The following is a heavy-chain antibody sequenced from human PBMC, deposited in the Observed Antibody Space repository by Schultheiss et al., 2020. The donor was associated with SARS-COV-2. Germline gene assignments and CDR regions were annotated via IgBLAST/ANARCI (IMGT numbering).Heavy chain of an antibody. CDR2: ISGSGGTT. V-gene: IGHV3-23*01. J-gene: IGHJ6*03. D-gene: IGHD2-2*01. CDR3: ARVHRGYCSSTSCYLSGYYYYYYMDV. CDR1: GFTFSTYA. Sequence: GGSLRLSCAASGFTFSTYAMSWVRQAPGRGLEWVSAISGSGGTTYYADSVKGRFTISRDNSKNTLYLQMNSLRAEDTAVYYCARVHRGYCSSTSCYLSGYYYYYYMDVWGKGTTVTVSS.